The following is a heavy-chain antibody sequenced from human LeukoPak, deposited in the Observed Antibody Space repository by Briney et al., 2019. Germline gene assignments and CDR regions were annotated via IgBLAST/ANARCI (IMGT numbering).Heavy chain of an antibody. CDR1: GGSFSGYY. CDR2: INHSGST. V-gene: IGHV4-34*01. Sequence: KPSETLSLTCAVYGGSFSGYYWSWIRQPPGKGLEWIGEINHSGSTNYNPSLKSQVTISVDTSKNQFSLKLSSVTAADTAVYYCARSMYYYDSSGLGYWGQGTLVTVSS. J-gene: IGHJ4*02. CDR3: ARSMYYYDSSGLGY. D-gene: IGHD3-22*01.